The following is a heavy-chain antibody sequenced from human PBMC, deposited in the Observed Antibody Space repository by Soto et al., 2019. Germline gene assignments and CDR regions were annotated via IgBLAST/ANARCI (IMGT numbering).Heavy chain of an antibody. CDR3: ARAGPNYYWNPGSYYFDY. Sequence: GASVKVSCKASGGTFSSYAISWVRQAPGQGLEWMGGIIPIFGTANYAQKFQGRVTITADESTSTAYMELSSLRSEDTAVYYCARAGPNYYWNPGSYYFDYWVPETLLVTVSS. CDR2: IIPIFGTA. CDR1: GGTFSSYA. J-gene: IGHJ4*03. V-gene: IGHV1-69*13. D-gene: IGHD1-20*01.